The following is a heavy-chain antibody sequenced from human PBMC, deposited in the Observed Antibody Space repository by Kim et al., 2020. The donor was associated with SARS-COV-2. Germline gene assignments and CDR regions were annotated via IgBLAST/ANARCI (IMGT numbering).Heavy chain of an antibody. J-gene: IGHJ4*02. Sequence: SETLSLTCTVSGGSISSSSYYWGWIRQPPGKGLEWIGSIYYSGSTYYNPSLKSRVTISVDTSKNQFSLKLSSVTAADTAVYYCARALGATLIIFDYWGQGTLVTVSS. CDR2: IYYSGST. D-gene: IGHD1-26*01. CDR3: ARALGATLIIFDY. CDR1: GGSISSSSYY. V-gene: IGHV4-39*01.